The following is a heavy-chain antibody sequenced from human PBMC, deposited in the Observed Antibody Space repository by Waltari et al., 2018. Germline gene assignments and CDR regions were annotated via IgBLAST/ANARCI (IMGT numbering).Heavy chain of an antibody. CDR1: GFTFDDYG. V-gene: IGHV3-20*04. CDR3: ARGGDSSWPR. CDR2: INWKGDKV. J-gene: IGHJ4*02. D-gene: IGHD3-22*01. Sequence: VESGGGVIRPGGSLRLSCEASGFTFDDYGMSWVRQGPGKGLEWIAGINWKGDKVAYGDAVSGRFIISRDNAKNLLYLQMNTVGLDDTALYYWARGGDSSWPRWGQGTLVTVSA.